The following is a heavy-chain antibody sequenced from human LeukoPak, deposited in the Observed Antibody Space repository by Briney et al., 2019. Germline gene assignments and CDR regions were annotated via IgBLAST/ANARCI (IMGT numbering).Heavy chain of an antibody. CDR1: GGSISSYY. V-gene: IGHV4-59*01. CDR3: ARARYSSSWACDY. J-gene: IGHJ4*02. CDR2: IYYSGST. D-gene: IGHD6-13*01. Sequence: PSETLSLTCTVSGGSISSYYWSWVRQPPGKGLEWIGYIYYSGSTNYNPSLKSRVTISVDTSKNQFSLKLSSVTAADTAVYYCARARYSSSWACDYWGQGTLVTVSS.